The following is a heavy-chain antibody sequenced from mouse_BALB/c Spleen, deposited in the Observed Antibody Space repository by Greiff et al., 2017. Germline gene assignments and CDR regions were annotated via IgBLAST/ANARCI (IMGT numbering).Heavy chain of an antibody. CDR2: IWRGGST. CDR1: GFSLTSYG. J-gene: IGHJ4*01. D-gene: IGHD1-1*01. CDR3: AKGTTVVAKDYAMDY. Sequence: QVQLQQSGPSLVQPSQSLSITCTVSGFSLTSYGVHWVRQSPGKGLEWLGVIWRGGSTDYNAAFMSRLSITKDNSKSQVFFKMNSLQADDTAIYYCAKGTTVVAKDYAMDYWGQGTSVTVSS. V-gene: IGHV2-5-1*01.